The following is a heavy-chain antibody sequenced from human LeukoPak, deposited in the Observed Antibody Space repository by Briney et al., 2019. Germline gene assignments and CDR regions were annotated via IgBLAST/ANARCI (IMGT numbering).Heavy chain of an antibody. CDR2: INNDGSST. Sequence: GGSLRLSCAVSGFTFSSDWMHWVRQAPGEGLVCVSRINNDGSSTSYADSVKGRFTISRDNAKKTLYLQMNSLRAEDMAVYYCARASAVPWFDPWGQGNLVTVSS. D-gene: IGHD2-2*01. CDR3: ARASAVPWFDP. CDR1: GFTFSSDW. J-gene: IGHJ5*02. V-gene: IGHV3-74*01.